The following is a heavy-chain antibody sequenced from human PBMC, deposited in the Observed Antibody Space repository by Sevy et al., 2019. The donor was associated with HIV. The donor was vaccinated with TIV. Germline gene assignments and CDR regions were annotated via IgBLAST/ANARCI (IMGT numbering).Heavy chain of an antibody. CDR3: ARGQITTIGFDY. CDR2: ILYSGNP. D-gene: IGHD1-1*01. J-gene: IGHJ4*02. V-gene: IGHV4-31*03. CDR1: GDSISSSGYY. Sequence: SETLSLTCTVSGDSISSSGYYWSWIRQHPGEGLEWIGYILYSGNPYYNPSLKSRLIISLDTSKNQLSLKLSSVTAADTAVYYCARGQITTIGFDYWGQGTLVTVSS.